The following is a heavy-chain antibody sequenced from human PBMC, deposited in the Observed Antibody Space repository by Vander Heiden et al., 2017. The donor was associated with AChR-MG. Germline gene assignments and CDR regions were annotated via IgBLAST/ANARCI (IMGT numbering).Heavy chain of an antibody. D-gene: IGHD3-9*01. Sequence: QVQLVQSGAEVKKPGASVKVSCKAPGYTFTSYDINWVRQATGQGLEWMGWMNPNSGNTGYAQKFQGRVTMTRNTSISTAYMELSSLRSEDTAVYYCARGPGYDILTGYYRTDYGMDVWGQGTTVTVSS. CDR3: ARGPGYDILTGYYRTDYGMDV. CDR2: MNPNSGNT. V-gene: IGHV1-8*01. J-gene: IGHJ6*02. CDR1: GYTFTSYD.